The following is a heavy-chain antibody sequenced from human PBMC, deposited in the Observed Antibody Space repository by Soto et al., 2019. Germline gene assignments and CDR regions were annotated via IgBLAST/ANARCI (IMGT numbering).Heavy chain of an antibody. CDR3: ARQIYDSDTGPNFQYYFDS. CDR2: IDPSDSQT. J-gene: IGHJ4*02. V-gene: IGHV5-10-1*01. CDR1: GYSFAGYW. D-gene: IGHD3-22*01. Sequence: GESLKISCKGSGYSFAGYWITWVRQKPGKXLEWMGRIDPSDSQTYYSPSFRGHVTISVTKSITTVFLQWSSPRASDTAMYYCARQIYDSDTGPNFQYYFDSWGQGTPVTVSS.